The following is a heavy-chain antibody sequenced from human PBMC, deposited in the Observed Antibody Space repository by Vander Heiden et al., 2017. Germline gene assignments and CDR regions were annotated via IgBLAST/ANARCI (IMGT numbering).Heavy chain of an antibody. D-gene: IGHD3-3*01. CDR3: ARAGFFRFDY. Sequence: VRLVESGGGLVQPGGSLRLSCVDSGFTFSSSWMHWVRQAPGTGLVWLSRMNSDGSTTDYADSVKGRFTISRDNAKNTLYLQMNGLRAEDTAVYYCARAGFFRFDYWGQGILVTVSS. CDR2: MNSDGSTT. CDR1: GFTFSSSW. J-gene: IGHJ4*02. V-gene: IGHV3-74*01.